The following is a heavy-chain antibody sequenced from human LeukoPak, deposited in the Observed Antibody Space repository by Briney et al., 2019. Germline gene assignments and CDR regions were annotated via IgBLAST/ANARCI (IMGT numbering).Heavy chain of an antibody. J-gene: IGHJ4*02. V-gene: IGHV3-7*01. CDR1: GFTFTTYW. CDR3: ARVAKYYYGSETYYFFEH. CDR2: IKQDGTEK. D-gene: IGHD3-10*01. Sequence: GESLRLSCAASGFTFTTYWMSWVRQAPGKGLEWVANIKQDGTEKYYVDSVKGRFTISRDNAKNSLYLQMNSLRVEDTAVYYCARVAKYYYGSETYYFFEHWGQGTPVTASS.